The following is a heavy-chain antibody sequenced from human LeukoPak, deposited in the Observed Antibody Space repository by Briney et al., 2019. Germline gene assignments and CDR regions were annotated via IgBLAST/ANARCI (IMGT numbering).Heavy chain of an antibody. D-gene: IGHD3-9*01. V-gene: IGHV1-46*01. CDR1: GYTFITYY. CDR3: ARGDRLPGYSAPVGDY. Sequence: ASVTVSCTASGYTFITYYMNWVRQAPGQGLEWMGVINPSGAGTTYAQKFQGSVTLTMDTSTSTVYMELSSLRSEDTAVYYCARGDRLPGYSAPVGDYWGQGTLVTVSS. CDR2: INPSGAGT. J-gene: IGHJ4*02.